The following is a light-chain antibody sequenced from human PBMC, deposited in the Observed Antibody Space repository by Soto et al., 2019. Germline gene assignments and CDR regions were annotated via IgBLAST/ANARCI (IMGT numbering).Light chain of an antibody. CDR3: QQYDNYPLT. V-gene: IGKV1-5*01. Sequence: IQMTQSPSTLSASIGDRVTITCRASQSINNRLAWYQQMPGKAPNLLIYDASSLESGVPSRFSGSASGTEFTLTISSLQPDDFATYYCQQYDNYPLTFGGGTKVDIK. CDR1: QSINNR. CDR2: DAS. J-gene: IGKJ4*01.